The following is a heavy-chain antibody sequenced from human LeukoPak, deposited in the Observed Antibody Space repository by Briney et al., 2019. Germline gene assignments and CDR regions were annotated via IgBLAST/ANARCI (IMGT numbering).Heavy chain of an antibody. CDR3: ARGLGWLDP. Sequence: AGSLRLSCAGSGFTRSGYWMTWVRRAQGKGLEWVANIKYDGSEKQYVDSVKGRFTISRDNAKNSLYLQMNSLRVEDMAVYYCARGLGWLDPWGQGTLVTVSS. J-gene: IGHJ5*02. CDR2: IKYDGSEK. V-gene: IGHV3-7*01. CDR1: GFTRSGYW.